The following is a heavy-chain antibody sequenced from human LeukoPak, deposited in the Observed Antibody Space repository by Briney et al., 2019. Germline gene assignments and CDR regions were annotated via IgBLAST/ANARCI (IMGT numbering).Heavy chain of an antibody. V-gene: IGHV3-13*01. J-gene: IGHJ4*02. CDR2: IGTAGDT. CDR1: GFTFSSYD. D-gene: IGHD6-13*01. Sequence: QSGGSLRLSCAASGFTFSSYDIHWVRQATGKGLEWVSAIGTAGDTYYSGSVKGRFTISRENAKNSLYLQMNSLRAGDTALYYCARVAAGGKGFDYWGQGTLVTVSS. CDR3: ARVAAGGKGFDY.